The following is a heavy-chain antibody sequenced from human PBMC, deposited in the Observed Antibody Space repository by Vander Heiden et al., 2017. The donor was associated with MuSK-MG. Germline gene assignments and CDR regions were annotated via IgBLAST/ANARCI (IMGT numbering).Heavy chain of an antibody. J-gene: IGHJ5*02. Sequence: QVQLVQSGAEVKKPGASVKVSCKASGYTFTSYGTSWVRQAPGQGLEWMGWISAYNGNTNYAQKLQGRVTMTTDTSTSTAYMELRSLRSDDTAVYYCARLYYDFWSGYYDGWFDPWGQGTLVTVSS. CDR3: ARLYYDFWSGYYDGWFDP. D-gene: IGHD3-3*01. CDR2: ISAYNGNT. CDR1: GYTFTSYG. V-gene: IGHV1-18*01.